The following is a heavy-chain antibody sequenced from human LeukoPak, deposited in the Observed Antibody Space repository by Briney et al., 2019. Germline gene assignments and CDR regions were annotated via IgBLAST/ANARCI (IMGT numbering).Heavy chain of an antibody. Sequence: PSETLSLTCAVSGGSISSGGYYWSWIRQPPGKGLEWIGYIYHSGSTYYNPSLKSRVTISVDRSKNQFSLKLSSVTAADTAVYYCARDGRGDLGATAFDIWGQGTMVTGSS. D-gene: IGHD3-16*01. CDR1: GGSISSGGYY. V-gene: IGHV4-30-2*01. J-gene: IGHJ3*02. CDR3: ARDGRGDLGATAFDI. CDR2: IYHSGST.